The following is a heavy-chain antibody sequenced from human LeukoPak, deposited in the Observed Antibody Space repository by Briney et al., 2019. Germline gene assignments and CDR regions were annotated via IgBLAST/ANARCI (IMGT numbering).Heavy chain of an antibody. J-gene: IGHJ5*02. CDR3: AKPTPLWWSLNWFDP. D-gene: IGHD2-21*01. Sequence: GGSLRLSCAASGFTVSSNYMSWVRQAPGKGLEWVSVIYSGGSTYYADSVKGRFTISRDNSKNTLYLQMNSLRAEDTAVYYCAKPTPLWWSLNWFDPWGQGTLVTVSS. CDR1: GFTVSSNY. CDR2: IYSGGST. V-gene: IGHV3-66*04.